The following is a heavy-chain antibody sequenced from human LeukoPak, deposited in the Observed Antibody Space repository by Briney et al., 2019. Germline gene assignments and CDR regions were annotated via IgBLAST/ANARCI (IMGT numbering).Heavy chain of an antibody. CDR3: ARAFAGTTDY. Sequence: SETLSLTCSVSDYSISSGYYWGWIRQSPGKGLEWIGNIYHRGSTAYNPSLKSRVTISLDTSKNQFSLKLSSVTAADTAVYYCARAFAGTTDYWGQGTLVTVSS. D-gene: IGHD1-1*01. CDR1: DYSISSGYY. CDR2: IYHRGST. J-gene: IGHJ4*02. V-gene: IGHV4-38-2*02.